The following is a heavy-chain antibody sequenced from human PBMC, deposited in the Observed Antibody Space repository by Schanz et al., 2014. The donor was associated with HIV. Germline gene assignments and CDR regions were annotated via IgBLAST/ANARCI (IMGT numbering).Heavy chain of an antibody. D-gene: IGHD3-22*01. J-gene: IGHJ6*02. CDR3: AKDRNYYESKYRGKGNYYYYYGMDV. V-gene: IGHV3-30*18. CDR2: TSYDGTKK. CDR1: GFTFSSHW. Sequence: QVQLVESGGGLVQPGGSLRLSCAASGFTFSSHWMHWVRQAPGKGLEWVAVTSYDGTKKHYADSVKGRFTISRDNSKNSLSLLIKSLRAEDAAVYYCAKDRNYYESKYRGKGNYYYYYGMDVWGQGTTVTVSS.